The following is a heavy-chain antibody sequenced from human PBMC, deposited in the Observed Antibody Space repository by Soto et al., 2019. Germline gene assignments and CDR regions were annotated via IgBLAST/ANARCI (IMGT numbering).Heavy chain of an antibody. CDR1: GYTFTSYG. CDR3: SRDLFEAGQDSSGYYRLLDY. CDR2: ISAYNGNT. J-gene: IGHJ4*02. D-gene: IGHD3-22*01. V-gene: IGHV1-18*01. Sequence: ASVKVSCKASGYTFTSYGISWVRQAPGQGLEWMGWISAYNGNTNYAQKLQGRVTMTTDTSTSTAYMELRSLRSDDTAVYYCSRDLFEAGQDSSGYYRLLDYWGQGTLVTVSS.